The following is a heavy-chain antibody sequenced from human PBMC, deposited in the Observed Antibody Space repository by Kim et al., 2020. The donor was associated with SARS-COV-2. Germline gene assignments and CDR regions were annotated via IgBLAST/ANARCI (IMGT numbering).Heavy chain of an antibody. D-gene: IGHD6-19*01. J-gene: IGHJ4*02. Sequence: ADSEKGRLTSSRDNAKNRLYLQMSRLRAEDTAVYYCARRQFSSGWYYIDYWGQGTLVTVSS. CDR3: ARRQFSSGWYYIDY. V-gene: IGHV3-74*01.